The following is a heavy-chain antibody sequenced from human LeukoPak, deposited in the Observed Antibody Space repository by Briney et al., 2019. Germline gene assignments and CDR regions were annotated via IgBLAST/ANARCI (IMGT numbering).Heavy chain of an antibody. CDR1: GYTFTSQY. CDR3: ASWFGENDALDI. D-gene: IGHD3-10*01. CDR2: INPSGGGT. Sequence: ASVKVSCKASGYTFTSQYVHWVRQAPGRGLEWMGIINPSGGGTRYAQKFQGRVTMTRDTSTSTVYMELKRLRSEDTAVYYCASWFGENDALDIWGQGTMVTVSS. V-gene: IGHV1-46*01. J-gene: IGHJ3*02.